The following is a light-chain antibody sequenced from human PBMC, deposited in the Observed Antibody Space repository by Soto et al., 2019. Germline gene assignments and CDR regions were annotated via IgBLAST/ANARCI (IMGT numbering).Light chain of an antibody. CDR2: KAS. J-gene: IGKJ1*01. CDR1: QTISSW. Sequence: DIQMTQSPSTLSGSVGDRVTITCRASQTISSWLAWYQQKPGKAPKLLIYKASTLESGVPSRFSGSGSGTEFTLTISSLQPEDFATYYCLQDYNYPWTFGQGTKVDIK. CDR3: LQDYNYPWT. V-gene: IGKV1-5*03.